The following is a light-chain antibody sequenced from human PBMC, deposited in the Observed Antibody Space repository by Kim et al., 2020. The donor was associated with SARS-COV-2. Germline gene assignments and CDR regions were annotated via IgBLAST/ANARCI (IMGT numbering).Light chain of an antibody. J-gene: IGKJ2*03. Sequence: RTTSNCKTRQSDLNSSKSKSALDWYRQKSGQPPKLLLYWASTRESWVPDRFSGSGSGTDFTLTISGMQAEDVAVYYCHQFFAAPPSFGQGTKLEI. CDR1: QSDLNSSKSKSA. CDR3: HQFFAAPPS. CDR2: WAS. V-gene: IGKV4-1*01.